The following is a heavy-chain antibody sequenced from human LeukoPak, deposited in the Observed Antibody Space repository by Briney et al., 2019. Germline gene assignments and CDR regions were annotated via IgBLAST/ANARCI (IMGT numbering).Heavy chain of an antibody. Sequence: ASVKVSCKASGGTFSSYAISWVRQAPGQGLEWMGGIIPIFGTANYAQKFQGRVTITADESTSTAYMELSSLRSEDTAVYYCARDSDFWSSTIDYWGQGTLVTVSS. D-gene: IGHD3-3*01. J-gene: IGHJ4*02. CDR1: GGTFSSYA. CDR2: IIPIFGTA. V-gene: IGHV1-69*13. CDR3: ARDSDFWSSTIDY.